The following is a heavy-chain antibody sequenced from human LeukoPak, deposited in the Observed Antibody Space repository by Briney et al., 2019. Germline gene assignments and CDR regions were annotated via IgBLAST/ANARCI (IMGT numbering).Heavy chain of an antibody. Sequence: SVKVSCKASGGTFSSYAISWVRQAPGQGLEWMGGIIPIFGTANYAQRFQGRVTITTDESTSTAYMELSSLRSEDTAVYYCASRGRCYDQPFDYWGQGTLVTVSS. CDR1: GGTFSSYA. CDR3: ASRGRCYDQPFDY. D-gene: IGHD5-12*01. CDR2: IIPIFGTA. J-gene: IGHJ4*02. V-gene: IGHV1-69*05.